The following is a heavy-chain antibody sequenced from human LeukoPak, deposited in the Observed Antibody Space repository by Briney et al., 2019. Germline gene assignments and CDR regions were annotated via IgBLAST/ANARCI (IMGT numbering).Heavy chain of an antibody. CDR3: ARDSPGIAAAGHDY. J-gene: IGHJ4*02. Sequence: ASVKVSCKASRYTFTGYYMHWVRQAPGQGLEWVGWINPNSGGTNYAQKFQGRVTMTRDTSISTAYMELSRLRSDDTAVYYCARDSPGIAAAGHDYWGQGTLVTISS. CDR2: INPNSGGT. V-gene: IGHV1-2*02. CDR1: RYTFTGYY. D-gene: IGHD6-13*01.